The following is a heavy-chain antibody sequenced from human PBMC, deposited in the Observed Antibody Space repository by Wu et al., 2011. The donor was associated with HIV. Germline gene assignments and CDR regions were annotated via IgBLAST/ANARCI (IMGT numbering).Heavy chain of an antibody. CDR2: IIPIFGTG. CDR1: GGTFSSYV. D-gene: IGHD3-22*01. Sequence: QVQLLQSGAEVKKPGSSVKVSCKASGGTFSSYVISWVRQAPGQGLEWMGGIIPIFGTGKYAQKFRGRVTITTDESTRTVSMELSSLRSEDSAVYYCAACHYYYDSSGYYPPGSSRYYYSGMDVVGPKGPRVTVSS. V-gene: IGHV1-69*05. J-gene: IGHJ6*02. CDR3: AACHYYYDSSGYYPPGSSRYYYSGMDV.